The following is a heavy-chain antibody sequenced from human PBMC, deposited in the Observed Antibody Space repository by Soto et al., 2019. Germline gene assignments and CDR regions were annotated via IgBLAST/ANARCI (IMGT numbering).Heavy chain of an antibody. Sequence: SETLSLTCTVSGGSISSGGYYWSWIRQHPGKGLEWIGYIYYSGSTYYNPSLKSRVTISVDTSKNQFSLKLSSVTAADTAVYYCARDRKPTISGVVRDYGMDVWGQGTTVTVSS. CDR3: ARDRKPTISGVVRDYGMDV. D-gene: IGHD3-3*01. CDR1: GGSISSGGYY. J-gene: IGHJ6*02. CDR2: IYYSGST. V-gene: IGHV4-31*03.